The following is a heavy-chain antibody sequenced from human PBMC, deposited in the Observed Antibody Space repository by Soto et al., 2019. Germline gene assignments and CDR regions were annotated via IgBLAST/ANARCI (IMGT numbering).Heavy chain of an antibody. CDR2: INPNSGGT. V-gene: IGHV1-2*02. CDR3: ASPRWRAAPYDY. D-gene: IGHD6-6*01. J-gene: IGHJ4*02. CDR1: GYTFTGYY. Sequence: QVQLVQSGAEVKKPGASVKVSCKASGYTFTGYYMHWVRQAPGPGLEWMGWINPNSGGTNYAQKLPGRVTMPRDTSISTAYMELSRLRSDDTAVYYCASPRWRAAPYDYWGQGTLVTVSS.